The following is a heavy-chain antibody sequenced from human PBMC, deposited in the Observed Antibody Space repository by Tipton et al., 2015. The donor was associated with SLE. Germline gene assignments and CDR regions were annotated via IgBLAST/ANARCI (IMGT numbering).Heavy chain of an antibody. CDR3: ARVPMVSTGGAFDI. V-gene: IGHV4-34*01. CDR2: INHSGTT. Sequence: TLSLTCAVYGGSFSGYFWSWIRQLPDKGLEWIGEINHSGTTNCNPSLKSRVTISVDMSRNQFSLRLDSVTAADTALYYCARVPMVSTGGAFDIWGQGTAVTVSS. J-gene: IGHJ3*02. CDR1: GGSFSGYF. D-gene: IGHD1-14*01.